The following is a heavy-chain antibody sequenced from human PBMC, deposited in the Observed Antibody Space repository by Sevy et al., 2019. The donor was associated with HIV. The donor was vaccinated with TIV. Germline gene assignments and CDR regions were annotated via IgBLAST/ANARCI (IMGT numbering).Heavy chain of an antibody. Sequence: GGSLRLSCAASGFSYSSYGMHWVRQAPGKGLEWVAYIQYDGSNKDYADSVKGRFTISRDNSKNTLDLQMNGLRVEDRGVYYCVKEGGGEGGDHWGQGTLVTVSS. J-gene: IGHJ4*02. V-gene: IGHV3-30*02. CDR3: VKEGGGEGGDH. D-gene: IGHD2-21*01. CDR2: IQYDGSNK. CDR1: GFSYSSYG.